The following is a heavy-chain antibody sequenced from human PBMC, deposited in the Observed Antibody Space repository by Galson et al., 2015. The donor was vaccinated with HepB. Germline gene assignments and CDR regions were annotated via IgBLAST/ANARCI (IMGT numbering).Heavy chain of an antibody. Sequence: SLRLSCAASGFTFSSYPMSWVRQAQGKGLEWVSGLSDTGGDTHYADSVKGRFSISRDNSKNTLYLQMNSLRAEDAAIYYCAKNRAYSWFFDSWGQGILVTVSS. J-gene: IGHJ4*02. CDR1: GFTFSSYP. CDR2: LSDTGGDT. V-gene: IGHV3-23*01. D-gene: IGHD6-13*01. CDR3: AKNRAYSWFFDS.